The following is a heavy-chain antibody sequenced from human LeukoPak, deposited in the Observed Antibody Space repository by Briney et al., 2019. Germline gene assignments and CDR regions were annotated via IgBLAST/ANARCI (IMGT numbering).Heavy chain of an antibody. J-gene: IGHJ4*02. Sequence: GGFLRLSCAASGFTFSSYAMSWVRQAPGKGLEWVSAISGSGGSTYYADSVKGRFTISRDNSKNTLYLQMNSLRAEDTAVYYCAKARRAPYYYDSSGYPYYFDYWGQGTLVTVSS. V-gene: IGHV3-23*01. D-gene: IGHD3-22*01. CDR1: GFTFSSYA. CDR3: AKARRAPYYYDSSGYPYYFDY. CDR2: ISGSGGST.